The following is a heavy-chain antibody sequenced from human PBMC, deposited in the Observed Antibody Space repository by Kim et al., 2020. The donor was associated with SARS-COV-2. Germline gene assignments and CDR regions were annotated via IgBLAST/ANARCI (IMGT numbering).Heavy chain of an antibody. CDR1: GYTFTSYG. CDR2: ISAYNGNT. Sequence: ASVKVSCKASGYTFTSYGISWVRQAPGQGLEWMGWISAYNGNTNYAQKLQGRVTMTTDTSTSTAYMELRSLRSDDTAVYYCARVGIAAAANSNYYYYYGMDVWGQGTTVTVSS. D-gene: IGHD6-13*01. V-gene: IGHV1-18*04. CDR3: ARVGIAAAANSNYYYYYGMDV. J-gene: IGHJ6*02.